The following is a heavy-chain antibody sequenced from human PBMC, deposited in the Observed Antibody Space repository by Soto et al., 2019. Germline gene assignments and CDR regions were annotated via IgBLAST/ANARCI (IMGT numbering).Heavy chain of an antibody. CDR3: AKSRNPGYYDRGGYYVLVLDQ. V-gene: IGHV3-72*01. Sequence: GGSLILSCAASGFTFSDHFMDWVRQAPGKGLEWVGRSRNKANSYTTEYAASVKGRFTISRDDSKNSLYLQMNSLKTEDTAVYYCAKSRNPGYYDRGGYYVLVLDQWGQGTLVTVSS. D-gene: IGHD3-22*01. CDR2: SRNKANSYTT. CDR1: GFTFSDHF. J-gene: IGHJ4*02.